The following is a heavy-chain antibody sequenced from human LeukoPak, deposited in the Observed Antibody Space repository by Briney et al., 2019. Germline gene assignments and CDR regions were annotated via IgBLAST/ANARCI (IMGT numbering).Heavy chain of an antibody. J-gene: IGHJ6*03. V-gene: IGHV1-24*01. CDR1: GYRLTELY. D-gene: IGHD3-3*01. CDR2: FDPEDDRG. Sequence: ASVKVSCKVSGYRLTELYIYWARQAPGEGPEWMGGFDPEDDRGIYAQKFQGRVTMTEDTSTNTAYMELSSLRSEDSAMYYCARGGHYDFWSGYPPVVVYYMDVWGKGTTVTVSS. CDR3: ARGGHYDFWSGYPPVVVYYMDV.